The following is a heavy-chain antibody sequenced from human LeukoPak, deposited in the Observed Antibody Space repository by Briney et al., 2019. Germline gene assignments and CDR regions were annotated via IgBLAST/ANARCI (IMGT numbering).Heavy chain of an antibody. CDR2: INPGDSDT. D-gene: IGHD3-10*01. CDR1: GYSFTSSW. J-gene: IGHJ5*02. CDR3: AKQPGAGWFDP. Sequence: GESLKISCQASGYSFTSSWIGWARQMPGKGLKWMAIINPGDSDTRYSPSFQGQVTISADKSISTVYLQWGSLKASDTAMYYCAKQPGAGWFDPWGQGTLVTVSS. V-gene: IGHV5-51*01.